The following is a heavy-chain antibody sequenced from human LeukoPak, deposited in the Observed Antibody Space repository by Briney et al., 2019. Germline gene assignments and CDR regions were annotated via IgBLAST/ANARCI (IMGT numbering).Heavy chain of an antibody. CDR2: TYYRSKWYN. D-gene: IGHD3-10*01. CDR1: GDSVSSNSAA. Sequence: SQTLSLTCAISGDSVSSNSAAWNWIRQSPSRGLEWLGRTYYRSKWYNEYAVSVKSRITFSPDTSKNQFSLQLNSVTPEDAAVYYCASVNTITMVRGVIEYWGQGTLVTVSS. V-gene: IGHV6-1*01. CDR3: ASVNTITMVRGVIEY. J-gene: IGHJ4*02.